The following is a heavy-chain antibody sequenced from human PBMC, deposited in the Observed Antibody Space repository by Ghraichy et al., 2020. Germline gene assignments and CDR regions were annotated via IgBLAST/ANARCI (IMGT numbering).Heavy chain of an antibody. Sequence: TYTVSGGSISSYYWSWIRQPAGKGLEWIGRIYTSGSTNYNPSLKSRVTMSVDTSKNQFSLKLSSVTAADTAVYYCARVNTIFGVGMGWFDPWGQGTLVTVSS. CDR1: GGSISSYY. D-gene: IGHD3-3*01. J-gene: IGHJ5*02. CDR3: ARVNTIFGVGMGWFDP. V-gene: IGHV4-4*07. CDR2: IYTSGST.